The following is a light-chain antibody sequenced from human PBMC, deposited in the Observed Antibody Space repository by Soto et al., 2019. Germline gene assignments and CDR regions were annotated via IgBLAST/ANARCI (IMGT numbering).Light chain of an antibody. CDR3: QQLNSYPYT. J-gene: IGKJ2*01. V-gene: IGKV1-9*01. Sequence: IHLTQSPSSQSPSVGHRVNITCXASQGIGSYLAWYQQKPGEAPKLLIFAASTLQSGVPSRFSGSGSGTDFTLTISSLQAEDFATYYCQQLNSYPYTFGQGTKVDNK. CDR2: AAS. CDR1: QGIGSY.